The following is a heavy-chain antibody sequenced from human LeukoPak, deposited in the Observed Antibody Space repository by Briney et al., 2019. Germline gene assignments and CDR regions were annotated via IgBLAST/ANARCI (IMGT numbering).Heavy chain of an antibody. J-gene: IGHJ5*02. CDR2: IYYSGST. D-gene: IGHD2-2*01. Sequence: PSETLSLTCAVSGGSISSYYWSWIRQPPGKGLEWIGYIYYSGSTNYNPSLKSRVTISVDTSKNQSSLKLSSVTAADTAVYYCTRPLYCSSTSCLNWFDPWGQGTLVTVSS. V-gene: IGHV4-59*08. CDR1: GGSISSYY. CDR3: TRPLYCSSTSCLNWFDP.